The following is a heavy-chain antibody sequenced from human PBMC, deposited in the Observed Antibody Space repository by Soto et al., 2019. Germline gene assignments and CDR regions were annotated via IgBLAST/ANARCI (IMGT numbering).Heavy chain of an antibody. CDR1: GFSFSTSI. V-gene: IGHV3-21*02. CDR2: ISSSSTNI. CDR3: SRGIASTSLVSFDV. D-gene: IGHD2-21*01. Sequence: EVLLVESGGGLVKPGGSLRLSCVASGFSFSTSIMHWVRQAPGKGLEWIATISSSSTNIYYAGSVKGRFSISRDNPKNSLFLQMNSLRAEDMAVYYCSRGIASTSLVSFDVGGQGTMVTVS. J-gene: IGHJ3*01.